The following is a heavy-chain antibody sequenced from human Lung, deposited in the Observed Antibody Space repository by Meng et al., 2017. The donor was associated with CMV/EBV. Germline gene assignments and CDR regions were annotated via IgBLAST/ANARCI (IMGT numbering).Heavy chain of an antibody. CDR2: MSTSESN. J-gene: IGHJ4*02. V-gene: IGHV4-4*07. CDR3: AREVSDTVNFDY. D-gene: IGHD5/OR15-5a*01. Sequence: VQLQGAGPGRVKTSEPLPHTCEAPRDQITNDYLSGSWKAAGEGLEPTGRMSTSESNHYTAPLTKRVTKSIDTCKSKISLQRSSVTAADTPVYYCAREVSDTVNFDYWCKVTLVTVSS. CDR1: RDQITNDY.